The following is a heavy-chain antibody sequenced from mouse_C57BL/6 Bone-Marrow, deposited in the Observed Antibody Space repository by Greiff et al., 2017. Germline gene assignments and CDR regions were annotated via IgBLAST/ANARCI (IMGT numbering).Heavy chain of an antibody. V-gene: IGHV1-50*01. CDR2: IDPSDSYT. Sequence: QVQLQQPGAELVKPGASVKLSCKASGYTFTSYWMQWVKQRPGQGLEWIGEIDPSDSYTNYNQKFKGKATLTVDTSSSTAYMQRSSLTSEDSAVYYCARDTTVVGDYFDYWGQGTTLTVSS. D-gene: IGHD1-1*01. J-gene: IGHJ2*01. CDR3: ARDTTVVGDYFDY. CDR1: GYTFTSYW.